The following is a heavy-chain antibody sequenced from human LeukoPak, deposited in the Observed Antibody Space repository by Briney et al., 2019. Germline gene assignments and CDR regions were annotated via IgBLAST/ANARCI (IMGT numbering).Heavy chain of an antibody. Sequence: PSQTLSLTCTVSGASITSGSCYWNWIRQPAGKGLEWIGRIYTSGSTNYNPSLKSRVIISVDTSKNQFSLKLSSVTAADTAVYYCARWSWAPPYYFDYWGQGTLVAVSS. D-gene: IGHD3-10*01. J-gene: IGHJ4*02. CDR1: GASITSGSCY. CDR2: IYTSGST. V-gene: IGHV4-61*02. CDR3: ARWSWAPPYYFDY.